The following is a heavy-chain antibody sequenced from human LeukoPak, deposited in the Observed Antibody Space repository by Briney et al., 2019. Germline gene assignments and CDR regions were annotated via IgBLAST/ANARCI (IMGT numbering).Heavy chain of an antibody. CDR1: GYTFTGYY. D-gene: IGHD6-13*01. J-gene: IGHJ5*02. CDR2: INPNSGGT. Sequence: ASVKVSCKASGYTFTGYYMHWVRQAPGQGLEWMGWINPNSGGTNYAQKFQGRVTMTRATYISTAYMELSRLRSDDTAVYYCARDSIAAAGTNWFDPWGQGTLVTVSS. CDR3: ARDSIAAAGTNWFDP. V-gene: IGHV1-2*02.